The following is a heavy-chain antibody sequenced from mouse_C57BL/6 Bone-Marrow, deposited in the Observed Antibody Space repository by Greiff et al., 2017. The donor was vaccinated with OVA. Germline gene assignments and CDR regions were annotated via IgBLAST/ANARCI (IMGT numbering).Heavy chain of an antibody. V-gene: IGHV1-19*01. Sequence: VQLKESGPVLVKPGASVKMSCKASGYTFTDYYMNWVKQSHGKSLEWIGVINPYNGGTSYNQKFKGKATLTVDKSSSTAYMELNSLTSEDSAVYYCANYYGSSYDWYFDVWGTGTTVTVSS. CDR1: GYTFTDYY. CDR3: ANYYGSSYDWYFDV. CDR2: INPYNGGT. J-gene: IGHJ1*03. D-gene: IGHD1-1*01.